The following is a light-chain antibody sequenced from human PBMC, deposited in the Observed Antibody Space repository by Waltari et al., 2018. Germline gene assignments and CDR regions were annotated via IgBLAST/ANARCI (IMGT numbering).Light chain of an antibody. J-gene: IGKJ5*01. CDR1: QDIRTS. Sequence: DIQMTQSPSSVSASIGDRVTITCRASQDIRTSLAWYQQKPGKAPKLLIFVASSLQNGVPPRFSGSGSGTDFTLTINSLQPEDFASYYCQQANSFPLTFGQGTRLEIK. CDR3: QQANSFPLT. CDR2: VAS. V-gene: IGKV1-12*01.